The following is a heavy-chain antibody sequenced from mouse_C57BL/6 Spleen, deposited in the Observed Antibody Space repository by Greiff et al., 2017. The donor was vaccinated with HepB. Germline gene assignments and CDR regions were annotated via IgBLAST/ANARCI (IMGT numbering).Heavy chain of an antibody. CDR3: ARSGSSQYYFDY. V-gene: IGHV1-7*01. D-gene: IGHD1-1*01. J-gene: IGHJ2*01. CDR1: GYTFTSYW. CDR2: INPSSGYT. Sequence: QVQLQQSGAELAKPGASVKLSCKASGYTFTSYWMHWVKQRPGQGLEWIGYINPSSGYTKYNQKFKDKATLTADKSSSIACMQLSSLTYEASAVYSWARSGSSQYYFDYWGQGTTLTVSS.